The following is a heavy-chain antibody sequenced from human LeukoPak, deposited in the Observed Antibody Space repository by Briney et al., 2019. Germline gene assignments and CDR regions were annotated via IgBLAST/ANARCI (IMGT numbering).Heavy chain of an antibody. CDR2: ISYDGSNK. D-gene: IGHD5-24*01. CDR3: ASGSRDGYKFGPFFDY. V-gene: IGHV3-30-3*01. CDR1: GFTFSSYA. Sequence: PGRSLRLSCAASGFTFSSYAMHWVRQAPGKGLEWMAVISYDGSNKYYADSVKGRFTISRDNSKNTLYLQMNSLRAEDTAVYYCASGSRDGYKFGPFFDYWGQGTLVTVSS. J-gene: IGHJ4*02.